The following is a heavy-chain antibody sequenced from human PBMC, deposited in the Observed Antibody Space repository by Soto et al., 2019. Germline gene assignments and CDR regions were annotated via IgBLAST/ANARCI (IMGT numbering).Heavy chain of an antibody. J-gene: IGHJ5*02. CDR3: ATRADSYDSSWFDP. V-gene: IGHV1-69*13. Sequence: SVKVCCKASGGTFSSYAISWVRQAPGQGLEWMGGIIPIFGTANYAQKFQGRVTITADESTSTAYMELSSLRSEDTAVYYCATRADSYDSSWFDPWGQGTLVTVSS. CDR1: GGTFSSYA. D-gene: IGHD3-3*01. CDR2: IIPIFGTA.